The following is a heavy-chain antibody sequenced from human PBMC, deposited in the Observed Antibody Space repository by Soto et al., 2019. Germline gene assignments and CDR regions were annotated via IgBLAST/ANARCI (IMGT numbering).Heavy chain of an antibody. Sequence: QITLKESGPTLVKPTQTLTLTCTFSGFSHSTTGVGVGWIRQPPGKALEWLALIYWDDDKRYSPSLKSRLTITKDTSKNQVVLTITNMDRIDPATYYCAHATPVTTGGEYWGQGTLVTVSS. CDR1: GFSHSTTGVG. D-gene: IGHD4-17*01. CDR3: AHATPVTTGGEY. CDR2: IYWDDDK. J-gene: IGHJ4*02. V-gene: IGHV2-5*02.